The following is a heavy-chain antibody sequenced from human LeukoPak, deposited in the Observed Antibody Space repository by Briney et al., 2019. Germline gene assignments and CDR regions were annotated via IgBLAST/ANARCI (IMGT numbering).Heavy chain of an antibody. CDR2: INPNSGGT. D-gene: IGHD3-10*01. CDR1: GYTFTGYY. V-gene: IGHV1-2*02. CDR3: ARDYGSGSYRYNWFDP. J-gene: IGHJ5*02. Sequence: ASVNVSCKASGYTFTGYYMHGVRQAPGQGLEEMGWINPNSGGTNYAQKFQGRVTMTRDTSISTADMELSRLRSDDTAVYYCARDYGSGSYRYNWFDPWGQGTLVTVSS.